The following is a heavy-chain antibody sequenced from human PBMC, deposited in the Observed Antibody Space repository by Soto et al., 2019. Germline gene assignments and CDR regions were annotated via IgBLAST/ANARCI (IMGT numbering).Heavy chain of an antibody. CDR1: GDSISSGYY. V-gene: IGHV4-38-2*01. J-gene: IGHJ5*02. Sequence: SETLSLTCGVSGDSISSGYYWAWIRQPPGKGLKWIGSIYHSGTTYYNPSLKSRVTISVDTSKNQFSLKLSLRSDDTAVYYCARIAAAGLYNWFDPWGQGTLVTVSS. CDR3: ARIAAAGLYNWFDP. CDR2: IYHSGTT. D-gene: IGHD6-13*01.